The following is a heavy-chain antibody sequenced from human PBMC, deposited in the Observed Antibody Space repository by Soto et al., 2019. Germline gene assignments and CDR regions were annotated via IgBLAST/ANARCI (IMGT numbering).Heavy chain of an antibody. Sequence: SQTMSLTCTLSGRLITGDYCGWVRQPPCKALEYHRHIYYTRRTRCNSALTSLGTISRDTSREHFSLTLTPVTAADTAVYYCARARHCASGSCVRFPSIWCDPWGQGTLVTVS. CDR3: ARARHCASGSCVRFPSIWCDP. D-gene: IGHD1-26*01. CDR2: IYYTRRT. CDR1: GRLITGDY. V-gene: IGHV4-59*01. J-gene: IGHJ5*02.